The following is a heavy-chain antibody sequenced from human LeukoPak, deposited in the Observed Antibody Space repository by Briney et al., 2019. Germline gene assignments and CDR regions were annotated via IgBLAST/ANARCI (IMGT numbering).Heavy chain of an antibody. Sequence: GGSLRLSCSASGFTFSSYAMHWVRQAPGKGLEYVSAICSNGGSTYYADSVKGRFTISRDNSKNTLYLQMSSLRAEDTAVYYCVKATVTTTSYYFDYWGQGTLVTVSS. CDR1: GFTFSSYA. D-gene: IGHD4-17*01. V-gene: IGHV3-64D*06. CDR3: VKATVTTTSYYFDY. CDR2: ICSNGGST. J-gene: IGHJ4*02.